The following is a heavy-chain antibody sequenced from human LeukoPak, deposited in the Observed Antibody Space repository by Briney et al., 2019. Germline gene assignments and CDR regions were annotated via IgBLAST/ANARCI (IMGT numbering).Heavy chain of an antibody. CDR2: IYHSGST. V-gene: IGHV4-38-2*02. CDR3: ARDRKYYYHMDV. D-gene: IGHD1-14*01. CDR1: GYSISSGYY. J-gene: IGHJ6*03. Sequence: SETLSLTCTVSGYSISSGYYWAWIRQPPGKGLEWIGSIYHSGSTYYNPSLKSRVTISVDTSKNQFSLNLTSLTAADTAVYYCARDRKYYYHMDVWGKGTTVTVSS.